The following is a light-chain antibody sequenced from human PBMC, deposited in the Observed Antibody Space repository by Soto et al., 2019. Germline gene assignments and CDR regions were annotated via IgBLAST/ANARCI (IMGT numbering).Light chain of an antibody. CDR2: AAS. J-gene: IGKJ1*01. CDR3: QQTFGIFPWT. CDR1: QSIRDY. V-gene: IGKV1-39*01. Sequence: DIHMTQSTSSLSASVGDRITITCRASQSIRDYLNWYQHKPGMAPQLLIYAASNLQSGVPSRFSGSGSGTDFTLTITSLQPEDFATYYCQQTFGIFPWTFGQGTKVDIK.